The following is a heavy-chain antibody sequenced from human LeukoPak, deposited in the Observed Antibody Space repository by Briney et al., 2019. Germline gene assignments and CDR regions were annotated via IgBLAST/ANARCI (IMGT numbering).Heavy chain of an antibody. J-gene: IGHJ6*03. Sequence: GGSLRLSCAASGFTVSSNYMSWVRQAPGKGLEWVSVIYSGGSTYYADSVKGRFTISRDNSKNTLYLQMNSLRAEDTAVYYCARDPWGVGATGYYMDVWGKGTTVTVSS. CDR3: ARDPWGVGATGYYMDV. V-gene: IGHV3-66*01. CDR2: IYSGGST. D-gene: IGHD1-26*01. CDR1: GFTVSSNY.